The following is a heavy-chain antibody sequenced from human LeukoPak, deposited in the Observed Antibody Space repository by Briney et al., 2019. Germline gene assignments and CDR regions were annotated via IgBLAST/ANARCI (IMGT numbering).Heavy chain of an antibody. V-gene: IGHV1-18*01. CDR3: ASAQKIAVAGSYFDY. J-gene: IGHJ4*02. Sequence: GASVKVSCKSSGHTFTSYGINWVRQAPGQGLEWMGWISVYNGNTYYAQKFQGRITMTTDTSTSTAYMDLRSLRSDDTAVYYCASAQKIAVAGSYFDYRGQGTLVTVSS. CDR2: ISVYNGNT. CDR1: GHTFTSYG. D-gene: IGHD6-19*01.